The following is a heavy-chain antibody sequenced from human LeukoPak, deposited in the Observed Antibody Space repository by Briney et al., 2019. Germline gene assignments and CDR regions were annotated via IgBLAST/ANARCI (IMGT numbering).Heavy chain of an antibody. CDR2: ILYDGINK. CDR3: AKGQYSSGWYSHFDH. D-gene: IGHD6-19*01. V-gene: IGHV3-33*06. Sequence: PGGSLRLSCAASGFTFSSYGMHWVRQAPGKGLEWVAVILYDGINKYYADSVKGRFTISRDNSKNTLYLQMNSLRAEDTSVYYCAKGQYSSGWYSHFDHWGQGTLVTVSS. J-gene: IGHJ4*02. CDR1: GFTFSSYG.